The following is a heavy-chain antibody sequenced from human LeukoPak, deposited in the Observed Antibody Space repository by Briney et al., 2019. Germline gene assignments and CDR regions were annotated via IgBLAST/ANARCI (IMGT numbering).Heavy chain of an antibody. CDR3: AGYCSGGSCYSGMDV. CDR2: IGTAGDT. J-gene: IGHJ6*02. V-gene: IGHV3-13*04. D-gene: IGHD2-15*01. CDR1: GFAFSSYD. Sequence: GGSLRLSCAGSGFAFSSYDMHWVRQVTGEGLEWVSVIGTAGDTYYADSVKGRFTISRGNSKNTLYLQMNSLRAEDTTVYYCAGYCSGGSCYSGMDVWGQGTTVTVSS.